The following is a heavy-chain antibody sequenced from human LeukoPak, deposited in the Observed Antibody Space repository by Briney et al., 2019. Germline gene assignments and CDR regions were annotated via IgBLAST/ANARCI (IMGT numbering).Heavy chain of an antibody. CDR1: GGSISSGDYY. CDR3: ARGILGGYYSGAFDI. J-gene: IGHJ3*02. CDR2: IYYSGST. Sequence: SETLSLTCTVSGGSISSGDYYWSWIRQPPGKGLEWIGYIYYSGSTYYNPSLKSRVTISVDTSKNQFSLKLSSVTAADTAVYYCARGILGGYYSGAFDIWGQGTMVTVSS. V-gene: IGHV4-30-4*01. D-gene: IGHD3-22*01.